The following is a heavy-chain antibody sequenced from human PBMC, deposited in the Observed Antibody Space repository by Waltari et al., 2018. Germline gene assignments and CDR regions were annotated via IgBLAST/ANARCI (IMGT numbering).Heavy chain of an antibody. V-gene: IGHV3-7*01. CDR3: ARDLGYYGSGKDY. J-gene: IGHJ4*02. D-gene: IGHD3-10*01. Sequence: EVQLVESGGGLVQPGGSLRLSCAASGFTFSSYWMSWVRQAPGKGLEWVANIKQEGSEKYYGDSVKGRFTISRDNAKNSLYLQMNSLRAEDTAVYYCARDLGYYGSGKDYWGQGTLVTVSS. CDR1: GFTFSSYW. CDR2: IKQEGSEK.